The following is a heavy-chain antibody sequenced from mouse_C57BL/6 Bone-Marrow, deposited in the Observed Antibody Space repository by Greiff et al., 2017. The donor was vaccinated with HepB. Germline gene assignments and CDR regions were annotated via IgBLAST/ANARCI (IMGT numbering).Heavy chain of an antibody. D-gene: IGHD1-1*01. CDR3: ASGVVAGDY. CDR2: IDPNSGGT. V-gene: IGHV1-72*01. CDR1: GYTFTSYW. Sequence: QVQLQQPGAELVKPGASVKLSCKASGYTFTSYWMPWVKQRPGRGLEWIGRIDPNSGGTKYNKKFKSKSTLTLDKPSSTAYIQLSSLTSEDSAVYYWASGVVAGDYWGQGTTLTVSS. J-gene: IGHJ2*01.